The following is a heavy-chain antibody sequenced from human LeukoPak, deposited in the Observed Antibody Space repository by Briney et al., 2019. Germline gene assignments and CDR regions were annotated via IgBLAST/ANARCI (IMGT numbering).Heavy chain of an antibody. Sequence: GGSLRLSCAASGFTFSSYGMHWVCQAPGKGLEWVAFIRYDGSNKYYADSVKGRFTTSRDNSKNTRYLQMNSLRAEDTAVYYCAPLAYCSSSSCNHWGQGTLVTVSS. V-gene: IGHV3-30*02. D-gene: IGHD2-2*01. CDR3: APLAYCSSSSCNH. CDR2: IRYDGSNK. J-gene: IGHJ4*02. CDR1: GFTFSSYG.